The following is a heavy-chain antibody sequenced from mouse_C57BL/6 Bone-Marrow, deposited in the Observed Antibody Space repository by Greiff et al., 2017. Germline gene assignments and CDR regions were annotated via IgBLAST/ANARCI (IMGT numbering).Heavy chain of an antibody. CDR3: ARTAQATDYYAMDY. CDR2: IYPRSGNT. V-gene: IGHV1-81*01. D-gene: IGHD3-2*02. CDR1: GYTFTSYG. J-gene: IGHJ4*01. Sequence: VQLQQSGAELARPGASVKLSCKASGYTFTSYGISWVKQRTGQGLEWIGEIYPRSGNTYYNEKFKGQATLTADKSSSTAYMELRSLTSEDSAVYFCARTAQATDYYAMDYWGQGTSVTVSS.